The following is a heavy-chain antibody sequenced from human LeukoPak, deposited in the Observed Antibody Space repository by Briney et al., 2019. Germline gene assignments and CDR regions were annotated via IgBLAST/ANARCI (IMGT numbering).Heavy chain of an antibody. CDR2: ISGSGVST. CDR1: GFTFSSYA. V-gene: IGHV3-23*01. Sequence: PGGSLRLSCAASGFTFSSYAMSWVRQAPGKGLEWVSAISGSGVSTYYADSVKGRVTISRDNSKNTLYLQMTSMRAEDTAVYYCAKPSSIDAFDIWGQGTMVTVSS. D-gene: IGHD2-2*01. CDR3: AKPSSIDAFDI. J-gene: IGHJ3*02.